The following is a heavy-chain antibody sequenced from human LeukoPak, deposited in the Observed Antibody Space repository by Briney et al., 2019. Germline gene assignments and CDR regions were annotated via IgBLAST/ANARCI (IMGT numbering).Heavy chain of an antibody. CDR2: IYYSGST. CDR3: ARQRGYYDSSGYYPDY. D-gene: IGHD3-22*01. V-gene: IGHV4-39*01. Sequence: PSEALSLTCTVYGGSISSSSYYWGWIRQPPGKGLEWIGSIYYSGSTYYNPSLKSRVTISADTSKNQFSLKLSSVTAADTAVYYCARQRGYYDSSGYYPDYWGQGTLVTVSS. CDR1: GGSISSSSYY. J-gene: IGHJ4*02.